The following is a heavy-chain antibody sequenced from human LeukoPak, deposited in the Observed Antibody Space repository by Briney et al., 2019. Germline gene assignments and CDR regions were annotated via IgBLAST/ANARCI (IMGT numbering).Heavy chain of an antibody. CDR3: ARAKTPNEYYDILTGHFDY. D-gene: IGHD3-9*01. CDR1: GYTFTSYG. J-gene: IGHJ4*02. CDR2: ISAYNGNT. Sequence: GASVKVSCKASGYTFTSYGISWVRQAPGQGLEWMGWISAYNGNTNYAQKLQGRVTMTTDTSTSTAYMELRSLRSDDTAVYYCARAKTPNEYYDILTGHFDYWGQGTLVTVSS. V-gene: IGHV1-18*01.